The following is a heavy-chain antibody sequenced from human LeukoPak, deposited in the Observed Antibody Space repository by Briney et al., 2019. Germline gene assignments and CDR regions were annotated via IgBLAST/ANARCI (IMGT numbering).Heavy chain of an antibody. Sequence: SETLSLTCTVSGGSISSSTYYWNWIRQPPGKGLDWIGSISYSGRTSGSTYYNPSLESRVTISVDTSKNQFSLKLSSVTAADTAVYYCARGPPYIAVAGTAQSDYWGQGTLVTVSS. CDR3: ARGPPYIAVAGTAQSDY. D-gene: IGHD6-19*01. CDR1: GGSISSSTYY. CDR2: ISYSGRTSGST. V-gene: IGHV4-39*07. J-gene: IGHJ4*02.